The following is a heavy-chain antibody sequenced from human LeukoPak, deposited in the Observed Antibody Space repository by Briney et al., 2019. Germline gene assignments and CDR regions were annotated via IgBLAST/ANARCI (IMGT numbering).Heavy chain of an antibody. Sequence: PSETLSLTCTVSGGSISSYYWSWIRQPPGKGLGWIGYIYYSGSTNYNPSLKSRVTISVDTSKNQFSLKLSSVTAADTAVYYCARSRIAVAGRYFDYWGQGTLVTVSS. CDR2: IYYSGST. V-gene: IGHV4-59*01. J-gene: IGHJ4*02. D-gene: IGHD6-19*01. CDR3: ARSRIAVAGRYFDY. CDR1: GGSISSYY.